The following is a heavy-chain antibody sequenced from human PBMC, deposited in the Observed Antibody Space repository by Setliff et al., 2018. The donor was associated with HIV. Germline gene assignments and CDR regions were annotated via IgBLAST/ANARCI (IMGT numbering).Heavy chain of an antibody. CDR2: IYYSGNA. D-gene: IGHD2-21*01. Sequence: KTSETLSLTCSVSGDSITSSSYYWGWLRQSPGKGLGWLGSIYYSGNAHYNPSLKSRVTISVDTSKNQFSLNPTSVTAADMVVYYCATDVMRWVVVVPAARRGYFDHWGRGTMVTVSS. CDR1: GDSITSSSYY. J-gene: IGHJ4*02. CDR3: ATDVMRWVVVVPAARRGYFDH. V-gene: IGHV4-39*07.